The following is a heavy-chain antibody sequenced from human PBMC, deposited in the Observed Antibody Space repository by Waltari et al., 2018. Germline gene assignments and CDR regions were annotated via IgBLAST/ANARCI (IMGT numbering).Heavy chain of an antibody. CDR3: VRDGGRLYGPENFHGIDS. CDR2: IYSGGTT. CDR1: GDSISRYY. J-gene: IGHJ4*02. D-gene: IGHD3-10*01. Sequence: QVVLLESGPGLVKPSETLSLTCTVSGDSISRYYWGWVRQPAEKTLEWIGRIYSGGTTHYSPALMSRVTLSVDMSQNQVSLRLTSVTAADTAMYYCVRDGGRLYGPENFHGIDSWGQGTLVTVSS. V-gene: IGHV4-4*07.